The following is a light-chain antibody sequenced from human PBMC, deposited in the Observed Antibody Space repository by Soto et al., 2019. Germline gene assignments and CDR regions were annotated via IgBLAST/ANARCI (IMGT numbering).Light chain of an antibody. CDR3: QQYDSYSPYT. CDR2: KAS. V-gene: IGKV1-5*03. CDR1: QTISSS. J-gene: IGKJ2*01. Sequence: DIQMTQFPPTLSASIGERVTITCRASQTISSSLAWYQQKPGKAPKLLIYKASTLETGVPSRFSGSGSGTEYTLTISSLQPDYFASYYCQQYDSYSPYTFGQGTRLEIK.